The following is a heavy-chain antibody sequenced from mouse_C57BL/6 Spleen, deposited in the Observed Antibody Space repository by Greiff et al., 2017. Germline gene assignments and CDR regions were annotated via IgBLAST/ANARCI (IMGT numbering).Heavy chain of an antibody. Sequence: EVQGVESGGGLVKPGGSLKLSCAASGFTFSSYAMSWVRQTPEKRLEWVATISACGSYTYYPDNVKGRFTISRDKAKNKVYLQMSHLKSEDTAIYYCARVNWDRWYVDYWGQGTTLTVSA. D-gene: IGHD4-1*02. CDR1: GFTFSSYA. J-gene: IGHJ2*01. CDR2: ISACGSYT. V-gene: IGHV5-4*01. CDR3: ARVNWDRWYVDY.